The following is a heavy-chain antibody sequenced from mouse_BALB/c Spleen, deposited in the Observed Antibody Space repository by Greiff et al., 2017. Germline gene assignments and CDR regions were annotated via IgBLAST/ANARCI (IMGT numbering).Heavy chain of an antibody. CDR2: IYPGSGNT. V-gene: IGHV1-63*01. CDR3: ARTLYDYDGYYAMDY. CDR1: GYAFNNYW. D-gene: IGHD2-4*01. J-gene: IGHJ4*01. Sequence: VQLQQSGAELVRPGTSVKISCKASGYAFNNYWLGWVKQRPGHGLEWIGDIYPGSGNTYYNEKFKGKATLTADKSSSTAYMQLSSLTSEDSAVYFCARTLYDYDGYYAMDYWGQGTSVTVSS.